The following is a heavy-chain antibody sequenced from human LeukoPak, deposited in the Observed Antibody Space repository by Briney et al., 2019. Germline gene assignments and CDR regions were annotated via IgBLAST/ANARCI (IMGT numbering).Heavy chain of an antibody. J-gene: IGHJ4*02. CDR1: GYTLTELS. D-gene: IGHD2-2*01. CDR2: FDPEDGET. V-gene: IGHV1-24*01. Sequence: ASVKVSCKVSGYTLTELSMHWVRQAPGKWLEWMGGFDPEDGETIYAQKFQGRVTMTEDTSTDTAYMELSSLRSEDTAVYYCATGPPNKDIVVVPAAMYWGQGTLVTVSS. CDR3: ATGPPNKDIVVVPAAMY.